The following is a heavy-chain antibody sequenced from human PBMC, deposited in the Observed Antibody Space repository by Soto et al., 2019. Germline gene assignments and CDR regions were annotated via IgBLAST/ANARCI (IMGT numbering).Heavy chain of an antibody. Sequence: QVTLKESGPVLVKPTETLTLTCTVSGFSLSNARMGVSWIRQPPRKALEWLAHIFSNDEKSYSTSLTSSLTISKDTSKSQVVLTMTNMDPVDTATYYGARIRLYSGYDRPFDYGGQGTLVTVSS. CDR2: IFSNDEK. D-gene: IGHD5-12*01. CDR1: GFSLSNARMG. CDR3: ARIRLYSGYDRPFDY. J-gene: IGHJ4*02. V-gene: IGHV2-26*01.